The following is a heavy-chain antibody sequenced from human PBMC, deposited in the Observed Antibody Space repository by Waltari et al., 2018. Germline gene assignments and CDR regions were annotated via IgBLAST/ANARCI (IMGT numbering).Heavy chain of an antibody. V-gene: IGHV3-23*01. CDR1: GFPFTDYG. Sequence: EVQLLESGGGLVQTGGSLRLPCVASGFPFTDYGINWVRQAPGKWLVWCAGISGSVRRRNYLDSVKCRFTISRDNSQQTLYLLMTGLRAEDTAIYYCAKDLQRLGRYNVFDSWGQGTQVTVSS. CDR3: AKDLQRLGRYNVFDS. CDR2: ISGSVRRR. J-gene: IGHJ4*02. D-gene: IGHD3-10*02.